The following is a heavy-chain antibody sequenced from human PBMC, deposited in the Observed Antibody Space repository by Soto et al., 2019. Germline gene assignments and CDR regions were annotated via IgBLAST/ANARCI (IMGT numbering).Heavy chain of an antibody. CDR2: IKQDGSEK. V-gene: IGHV3-7*03. CDR3: ARGDFSWYFDY. CDR1: GFTFSSYW. D-gene: IGHD3-3*01. J-gene: IGHJ4*02. Sequence: PGGSLRLSCAASGFTFSSYWMSWVRQAPGKGLEWVANIKQDGSEKYYVDSVKGRSTIPRDNAKNSLYLQMNSLRAEDTAVYYCARGDFSWYFDYWGQGTLVTVSS.